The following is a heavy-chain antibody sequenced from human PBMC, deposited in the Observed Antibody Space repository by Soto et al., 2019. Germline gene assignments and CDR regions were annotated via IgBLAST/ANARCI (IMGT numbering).Heavy chain of an antibody. CDR1: GFTFNIYW. CDR2: IDNDGSAT. J-gene: IGHJ4*02. D-gene: IGHD1-1*01. CDR3: ARDNWNSY. V-gene: IGHV3-74*01. Sequence: GGSQSLSCVASGFTFNIYWMHWVRQAPGKGLEWVSRIDNDGSATTYADSVKGRFTISRDNAKNTLFLQMNTLRVDDTAVYYCARDNWNSYWGQGTLVTVSS.